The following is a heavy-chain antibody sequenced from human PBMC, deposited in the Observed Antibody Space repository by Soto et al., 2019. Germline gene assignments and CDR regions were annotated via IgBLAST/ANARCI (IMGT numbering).Heavy chain of an antibody. J-gene: IGHJ6*02. CDR2: TYYRSKWYN. Sequence: PSQTLSLTCAISGDSVSSNSAAWNWIRQSPSRGLEWLGRTYYRSKWYNEYAVSVKGRISINPDTSKNLFSLQLNSVTPEDTDVYYCARDRKGGFVMDVWGQGTTVTVSS. CDR1: GDSVSSNSAA. CDR3: ARDRKGGFVMDV. V-gene: IGHV6-1*01. D-gene: IGHD3-16*01.